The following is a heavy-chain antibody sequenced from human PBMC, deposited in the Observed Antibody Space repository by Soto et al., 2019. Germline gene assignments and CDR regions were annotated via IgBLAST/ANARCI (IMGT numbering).Heavy chain of an antibody. CDR2: ISGSGGST. Sequence: GGSLRLSCAASGFTFSSYAMSWFRQAPGKGLEWVSAISGSGGSTYYADSVKGRFTISRDKSKNTLYLQMNSLRAEDTAVYYCAKALEWLTDAFDIWGQGTMVTVSS. J-gene: IGHJ3*02. V-gene: IGHV3-23*01. D-gene: IGHD2-8*01. CDR3: AKALEWLTDAFDI. CDR1: GFTFSSYA.